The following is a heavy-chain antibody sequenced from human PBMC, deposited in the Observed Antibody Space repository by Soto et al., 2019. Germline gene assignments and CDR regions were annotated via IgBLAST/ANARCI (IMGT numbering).Heavy chain of an antibody. D-gene: IGHD3-3*01. CDR1: GYSFTTYW. J-gene: IGHJ4*02. CDR2: IYPDDSDT. CDR3: ARQPDFWKMFYFDY. Sequence: GESLKISCKGSGYSFTTYWIGWLRQMPGKGLEWMGIIYPDDSDTRYSPSFQGQVTISADKSISTAYLQWSSLRASDTAMYYCARQPDFWKMFYFDYWGQGTLVTVSS. V-gene: IGHV5-51*01.